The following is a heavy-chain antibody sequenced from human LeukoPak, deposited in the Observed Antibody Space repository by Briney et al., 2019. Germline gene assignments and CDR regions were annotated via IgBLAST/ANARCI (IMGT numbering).Heavy chain of an antibody. D-gene: IGHD7-27*01. Sequence: SETLSLTCAVSGGSISSNNWWIWVRQSPEKGLEWIGEIYHDGSTNYNPSLKSRVTISMDKSKNQLSLKLNFVTAADTAVYYCARVWDYYYYMDVWGKGTTVTVSS. CDR2: IYHDGST. CDR3: ARVWDYYYYMDV. J-gene: IGHJ6*03. CDR1: GGSISSNNW. V-gene: IGHV4-4*02.